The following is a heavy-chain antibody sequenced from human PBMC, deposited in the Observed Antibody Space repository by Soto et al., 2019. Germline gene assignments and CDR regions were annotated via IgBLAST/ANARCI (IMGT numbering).Heavy chain of an antibody. CDR3: AKDSYNWNPVGDFDY. V-gene: IGHV3-21*01. D-gene: IGHD1-20*01. J-gene: IGHJ4*02. CDR1: GFTFSNYY. Sequence: VSLRLSCAVSGFTFSNYYIHWVRQAPGKGLEWVSSIRSGRDTFYADSVKGRFSISRDDATSSVSLQMNSLRGEDTAVYYCAKDSYNWNPVGDFDYWGQGTQVTVYS. CDR2: IRSGRDT.